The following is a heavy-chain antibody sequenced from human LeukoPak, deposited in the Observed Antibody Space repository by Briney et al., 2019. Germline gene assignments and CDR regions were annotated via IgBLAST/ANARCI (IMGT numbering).Heavy chain of an antibody. V-gene: IGHV3-74*01. CDR3: ARSRYGSGSPIYYYGMDV. Sequence: GGSLRLSCAASGFTFSSYWMHWVRQAPGKGLVWVSRINSDGSSTSYADSVKGRFTISRDNSKNTLYLQMNSLRAEDTAVYYCARSRYGSGSPIYYYGMDVWGQGTTVTVSS. CDR2: INSDGSST. J-gene: IGHJ6*02. CDR1: GFTFSSYW. D-gene: IGHD3-10*01.